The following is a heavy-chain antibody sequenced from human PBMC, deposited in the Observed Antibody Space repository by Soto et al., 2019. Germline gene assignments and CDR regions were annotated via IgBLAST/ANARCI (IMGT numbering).Heavy chain of an antibody. CDR3: AETHPRERETDRRTYNDVFDL. Sequence: TVKVSCKSSGFTFTSSAVQWVRQARGQRLEWIGWIVVGSGNTNYAQKFQERVTITRDMSTSTAYMELSSLRSEDTAVYYCAETHPRERETDRRTYNDVFDLRGQ. CDR1: GFTFTSSA. CDR2: IVVGSGNT. D-gene: IGHD1-20*01. V-gene: IGHV1-58*01. J-gene: IGHJ3*01.